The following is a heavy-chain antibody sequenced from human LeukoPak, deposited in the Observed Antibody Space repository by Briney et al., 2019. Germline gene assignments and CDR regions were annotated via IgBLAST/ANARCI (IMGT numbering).Heavy chain of an antibody. CDR1: GFTFSSYA. J-gene: IGHJ4*02. V-gene: IGHV3-15*01. CDR2: IKSKTDGGTT. CDR3: TTVFSADYGDYSVDY. D-gene: IGHD4-17*01. Sequence: GGSLRLSCAASGFTFSSYAMSWVRQAPGKGLEWVGRIKSKTDGGTTDYAAPVKGRFTISRDDSKNTLYLQMNSLKTEDTAVYYCTTVFSADYGDYSVDYWGQGTLVTVSS.